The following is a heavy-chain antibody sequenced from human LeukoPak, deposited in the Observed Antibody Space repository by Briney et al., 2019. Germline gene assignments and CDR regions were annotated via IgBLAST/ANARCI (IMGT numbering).Heavy chain of an antibody. CDR1: GFTFSSYD. Sequence: GGSRRLSCAASGFTFSSYDMHWVRQAPGKGLEWVAIISYDGNNKYYADSVKGRFTISRDNSKNTLYLQMNSLRVEDTAVYYCAKRNGFWGQGTLVTVSS. J-gene: IGHJ4*02. V-gene: IGHV3-30*18. D-gene: IGHD1-1*01. CDR2: ISYDGNNK. CDR3: AKRNGF.